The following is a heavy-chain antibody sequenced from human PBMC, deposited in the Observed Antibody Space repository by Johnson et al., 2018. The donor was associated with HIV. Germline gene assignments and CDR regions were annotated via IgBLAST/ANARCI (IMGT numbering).Heavy chain of an antibody. J-gene: IGHJ3*02. CDR1: GFTLCEYD. V-gene: IGHV3-66*01. D-gene: IGHD6-19*01. Sequence: VQLVESGGGVVQPGGSLRLSCAASGFTLCEYDIHWVRQVPGKALEWVSVIYSGDSTYYADSVKCRFTISRDNSKNTLYLQMNSLRAEDTALYYCARVAGITGCHELLYCMNLRGGFGIWGQGTVVTVSS. CDR2: IYSGDST. CDR3: ARVAGITGCHELLYCMNLRGGFGI.